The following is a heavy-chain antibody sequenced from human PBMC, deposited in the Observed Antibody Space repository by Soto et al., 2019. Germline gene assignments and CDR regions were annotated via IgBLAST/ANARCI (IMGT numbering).Heavy chain of an antibody. J-gene: IGHJ4*02. D-gene: IGHD3-22*01. Sequence: EVQLLESGGGLVQPGGSLRLSCEASGFIFSNNAMNWVRQAPGQGLEWVSGISVSGSSTYYADSVKGRFTISRDNSKNTLNLQMNSLRAEDTAVYYCVKVYYDGSGTQNGFYYWGQGTLVTFCS. CDR1: GFIFSNNA. CDR2: ISVSGSST. V-gene: IGHV3-23*01. CDR3: VKVYYDGSGTQNGFYY.